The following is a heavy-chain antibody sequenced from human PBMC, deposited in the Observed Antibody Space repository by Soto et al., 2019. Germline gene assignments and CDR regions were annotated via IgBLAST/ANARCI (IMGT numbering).Heavy chain of an antibody. CDR2: IYYSGTT. Sequence: QVQLQESGPGLVKPSDTLSLTCAVSGYSISSSNWWGWIRQPPGKGLEWIGYIYYSGTTYYNPSLTTRVTMSVDTSKTQCSLKLTSVTAVDTAVYYSARREIQGPLDYWGPGTLVTVSS. CDR1: GYSISSSNW. J-gene: IGHJ4*02. CDR3: ARREIQGPLDY. D-gene: IGHD1-26*01. V-gene: IGHV4-28*01.